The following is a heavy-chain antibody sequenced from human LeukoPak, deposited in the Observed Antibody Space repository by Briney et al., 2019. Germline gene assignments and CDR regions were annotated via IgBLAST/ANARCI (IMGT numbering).Heavy chain of an antibody. CDR1: GDSMSIYY. Sequence: SETLSLTCNVSGDSMSIYYWSWIRQPPGKGLEWIGDVYDSENTYLNPSLKSRVSMSLDTSQNQFSLTLTSVTAADTAVYYCARLHGDYASGTPPFDYWGRGTLVTVSS. CDR3: ARLHGDYASGTPPFDY. CDR2: VYDSENT. V-gene: IGHV4-59*06. D-gene: IGHD3-10*01. J-gene: IGHJ4*02.